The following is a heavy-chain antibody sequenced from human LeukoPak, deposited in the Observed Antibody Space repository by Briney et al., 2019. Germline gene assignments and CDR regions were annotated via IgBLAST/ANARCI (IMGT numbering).Heavy chain of an antibody. CDR2: IYTSRST. V-gene: IGHV4-4*09. J-gene: IGHJ4*02. Sequence: SETLSLTCTVSGGSISSYYWSWIRQPPGKGLEWIGYIYTSRSTNYNPSLKSRVTISVDTSKNQFSLKLSSVTAADTAVYYCARHRDIVVVPAAIHPLDYWGQGTLVTVSS. CDR1: GGSISSYY. CDR3: ARHRDIVVVPAAIHPLDY. D-gene: IGHD2-2*01.